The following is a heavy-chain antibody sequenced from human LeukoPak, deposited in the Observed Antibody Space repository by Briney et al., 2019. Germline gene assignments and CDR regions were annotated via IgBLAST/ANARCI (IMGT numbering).Heavy chain of an antibody. D-gene: IGHD3-9*01. CDR1: GGSISSSSYY. V-gene: IGHV4-39*07. J-gene: IGHJ4*02. CDR3: ARGPGDYDILTDLLLDY. Sequence: SETLSLTCTVSGGSISSSSYYWGWIRQPPGKGLEWIGRIYTSGSTNYNPSLKSRVTISVDTSKNQFSLKLSSVTAADTAVYYCARGPGDYDILTDLLLDYWGQGTLVTVSS. CDR2: IYTSGST.